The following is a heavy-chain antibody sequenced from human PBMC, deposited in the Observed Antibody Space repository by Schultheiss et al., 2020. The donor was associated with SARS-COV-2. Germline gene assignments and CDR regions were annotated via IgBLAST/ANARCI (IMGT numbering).Heavy chain of an antibody. Sequence: GGSLRLSCAASGFTFSSYGMHWVRQAPGKGLEWVAVIWYDGSNKYYADSVKGRFTISRDNSKNTLYLQMNSLRAEDTAVYYCAKSVVAATPALFEGGSGDYYYYYGMDVWGQGTTVTVSS. CDR1: GFTFSSYG. CDR3: AKSVVAATPALFEGGSGDYYYYYGMDV. J-gene: IGHJ6*02. CDR2: IWYDGSNK. V-gene: IGHV3-33*06. D-gene: IGHD2-15*01.